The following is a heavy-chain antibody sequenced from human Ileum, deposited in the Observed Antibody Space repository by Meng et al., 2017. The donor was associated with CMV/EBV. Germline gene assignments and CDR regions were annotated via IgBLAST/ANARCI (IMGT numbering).Heavy chain of an antibody. CDR2: ISSSSAHI. CDR1: GFIFSTYT. V-gene: IGHV3-21*01. D-gene: IGHD5-18*01. Sequence: GESLKISCAASGFIFSTYTIHWVRQAPGKGLEWVSSISSSSAHIYYADSLEGRLTISRDNAKSSLYLQMNSLRAEDTAVYYCARTRGYSYGFDYWGQGTLVTVSS. J-gene: IGHJ4*02. CDR3: ARTRGYSYGFDY.